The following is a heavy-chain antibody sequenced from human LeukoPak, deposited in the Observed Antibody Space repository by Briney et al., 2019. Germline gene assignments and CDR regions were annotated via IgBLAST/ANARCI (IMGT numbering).Heavy chain of an antibody. D-gene: IGHD3-9*01. J-gene: IGHJ4*02. CDR3: VRAARDFLTGYYIY. Sequence: GASVKVSCKASGYTFASYGISWVRQAPGQGLEWMGWISAYKGNTNYAQKLQGRVTMTTDTSTSTAYMELRSLRSDDTAVYYCVRAARDFLTGYYIYWGQGTLVTVSS. CDR2: ISAYKGNT. CDR1: GYTFASYG. V-gene: IGHV1-18*01.